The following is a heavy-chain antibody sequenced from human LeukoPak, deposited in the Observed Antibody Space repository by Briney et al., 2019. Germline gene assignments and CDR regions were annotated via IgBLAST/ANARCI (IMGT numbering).Heavy chain of an antibody. Sequence: SVKVSCKASGYTFTSYGISWVRQAPGQGLXXXXXXXXXXXXTNYAQKLQGXXXXTTDTSTSTAYMGLRSLRSDDTAVYYCARENVVVPAAMPVGLYYYGMDVWGQGTTVTVSS. CDR1: GYTFTSYG. CDR2: XXXXXXXT. D-gene: IGHD2-2*01. V-gene: IGHV1-18*01. J-gene: IGHJ6*02. CDR3: ARENVVVPAAMPVGLYYYGMDV.